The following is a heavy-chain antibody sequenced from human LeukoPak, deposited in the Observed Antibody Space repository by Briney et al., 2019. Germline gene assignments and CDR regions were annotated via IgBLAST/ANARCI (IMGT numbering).Heavy chain of an antibody. J-gene: IGHJ4*02. CDR2: ISGSGGST. CDR3: AKESGGRDYYDSSGYYFRYYFDY. V-gene: IGHV3-23*01. Sequence: GGSLRLSCAASGFTFSSYAMSWVRQAPGKGLEWVSAISGSGGSTYYADSVKGRFTISRDNSKNTLYLQMNSLRAEDTAVYYCAKESGGRDYYDSSGYYFRYYFDYWGQGTLVTVSS. CDR1: GFTFSSYA. D-gene: IGHD3-22*01.